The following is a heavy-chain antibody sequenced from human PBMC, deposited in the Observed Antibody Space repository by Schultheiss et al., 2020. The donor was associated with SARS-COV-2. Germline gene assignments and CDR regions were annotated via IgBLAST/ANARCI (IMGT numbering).Heavy chain of an antibody. J-gene: IGHJ4*02. V-gene: IGHV5-51*01. D-gene: IGHD1-1*01. CDR2: IHPGDSET. Sequence: GGSLRLSCKASGYTFTNHWIGWVRQMPGKGLEWMGIIHPGDSETTYSPSFQGQVTISADRSIRTAYLQWSSLKASDTAIYYCARYGNWNARYFDYWGQGTLVTVSS. CDR3: ARYGNWNARYFDY. CDR1: GYTFTNHW.